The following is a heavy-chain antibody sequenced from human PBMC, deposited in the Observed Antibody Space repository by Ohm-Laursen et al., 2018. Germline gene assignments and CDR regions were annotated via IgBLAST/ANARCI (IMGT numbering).Heavy chain of an antibody. J-gene: IGHJ3*01. D-gene: IGHD3-3*01. V-gene: IGHV4-39*01. CDR2: IYYSGST. CDR3: ARAFWNGYNDAFDV. CDR1: GGSISSSSYC. Sequence: PGTLSLTCSVSGGSISSSSYCWGWIRQPPGKGLEWIGNIYYSGSTYYNPSLRSRLTVSVYTSKNKFSLKLSSVTATDTAVYYCARAFWNGYNDAFDVWGQGTMVTVSS.